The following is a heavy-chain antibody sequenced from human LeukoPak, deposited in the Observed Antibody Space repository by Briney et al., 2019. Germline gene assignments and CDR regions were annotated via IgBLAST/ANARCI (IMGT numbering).Heavy chain of an antibody. CDR1: GGSINNSNYY. V-gene: IGHV4-39*07. J-gene: IGHJ4*02. CDR2: ISYSGST. D-gene: IGHD4-17*01. Sequence: PSETLSLTCTVSGGSINNSNYYWGWIRQPPGKGLEWIGSISYSGSTYYNPSLKSRVTISVDTSKNQLSLKLSSVTAADTAVYYCARYGDPLDYWGQGTLVTVSS. CDR3: ARYGDPLDY.